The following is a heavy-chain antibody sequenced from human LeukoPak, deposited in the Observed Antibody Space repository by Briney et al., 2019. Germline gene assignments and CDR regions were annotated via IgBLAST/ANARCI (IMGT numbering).Heavy chain of an antibody. CDR2: FRSKANSYAT. Sequence: GGSLGPSGPPPGSTSVGPPWAWARQPSGKGWRWLVGFRSKANSYATVYGASVKGRFTISRDDSKNTAYLQMNSLKTEDTAVYYCTRPPKNGYNDAFDIWGQGTMVTVSS. CDR1: GSTSVGPP. D-gene: IGHD5-24*01. CDR3: TRPPKNGYNDAFDI. J-gene: IGHJ3*02. V-gene: IGHV3-73*01.